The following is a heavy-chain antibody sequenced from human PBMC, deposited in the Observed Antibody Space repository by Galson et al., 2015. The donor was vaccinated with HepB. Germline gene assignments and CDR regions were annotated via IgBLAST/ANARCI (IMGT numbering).Heavy chain of an antibody. CDR3: AKEGYDSSGYFRLPIDS. Sequence: SLRLSCAASGFTFSAYGMHWVRQAPGKGLEWVAFIRNDGSDKYYGDSVKGRFTISRDNSKNTLYLQVTSLRAEDTAVYYCAKEGYDSSGYFRLPIDSWGQGTLVTVSS. CDR1: GFTFSAYG. CDR2: IRNDGSDK. D-gene: IGHD3-22*01. J-gene: IGHJ4*02. V-gene: IGHV3-30*02.